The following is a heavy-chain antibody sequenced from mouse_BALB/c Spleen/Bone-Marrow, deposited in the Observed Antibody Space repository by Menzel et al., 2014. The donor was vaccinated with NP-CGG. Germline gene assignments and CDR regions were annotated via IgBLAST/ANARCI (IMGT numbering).Heavy chain of an antibody. V-gene: IGHV1-87*01. Sequence: VQVVESGAELARPGASVKLSCKASGYTFTSYWMQWVKQRPGQGLLWIGAIYPGDGDTRYTQKFRGKATLTADKSSNTAYMQLSSLTSEDSAVYFCASPYGNYDAMTTGVKEPQSPSPQ. CDR3: ASPYGNYDAMTT. D-gene: IGHD2-1*01. CDR2: IYPGDGDT. CDR1: GYTFTSYW. J-gene: IGHJ4*01.